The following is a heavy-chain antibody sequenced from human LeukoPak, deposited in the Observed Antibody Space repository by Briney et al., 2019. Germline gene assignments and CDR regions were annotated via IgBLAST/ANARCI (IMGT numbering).Heavy chain of an antibody. V-gene: IGHV4-59*01. CDR3: AREPLFDY. CDR2: IYYTGST. CDR1: GGSISSYY. J-gene: IGHJ4*02. Sequence: SETLSLTCTVSGGSISSYYLTWIRQPPGKGLEYIGYIYYTGSTNYNPSLKSRASISVDTSRNQFSLKLSSVTAADTAVYYCAREPLFDYWGQGTLVTVSS.